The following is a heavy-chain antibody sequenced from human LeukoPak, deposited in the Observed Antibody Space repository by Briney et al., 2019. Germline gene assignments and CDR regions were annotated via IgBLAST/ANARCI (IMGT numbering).Heavy chain of an antibody. V-gene: IGHV3-74*01. CDR1: GFTFSTYC. Sequence: GGSLRLSCAASGFTFSTYCMHWVRQAPGKGPMWVSRICPDGTVTNYADSVKARFIISRDNAKNTLYLQMNSLRVEDTAVYYCARPHTGFDSWGQGTLVTVSS. J-gene: IGHJ4*02. CDR3: ARPHTGFDS. CDR2: ICPDGTVT.